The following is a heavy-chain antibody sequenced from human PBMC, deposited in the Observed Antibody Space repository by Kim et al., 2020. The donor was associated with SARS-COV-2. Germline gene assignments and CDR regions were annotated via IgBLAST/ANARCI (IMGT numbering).Heavy chain of an antibody. CDR1: GFTVSGNY. D-gene: IGHD1-26*01. CDR2: IYTGGGT. V-gene: IGHV3-53*01. Sequence: GGSLRLSCAASGFTVSGNYMPWVRQAPGKGLEWVSIIYTGGGTYYADSVKGRFTISRDNSKNTTYLQMNSLRAEDTAVYYCARRGGCYWDLGDDFDMWG. J-gene: IGHJ3*02. CDR3: ARRGGCYWDLGDDFDM.